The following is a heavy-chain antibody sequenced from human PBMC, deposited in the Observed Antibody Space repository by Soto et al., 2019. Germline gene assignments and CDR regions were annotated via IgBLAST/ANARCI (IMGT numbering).Heavy chain of an antibody. V-gene: IGHV4-31*03. J-gene: IGHJ3*02. CDR3: ARAGVMVRRVTDGFDI. CDR2: IYYSEST. D-gene: IGHD3-10*01. CDR1: GGSINSGGYY. Sequence: QVQLQESGPGLVKPSQTLSLTCTVSGGSINSGGYYWSWIRQHPGKGLEWIGYIYYSESTYSNPSLKSRVTIAADTSKNQFSLRLSSVTAADTAVYYCARAGVMVRRVTDGFDIWGQGTMVTVSS.